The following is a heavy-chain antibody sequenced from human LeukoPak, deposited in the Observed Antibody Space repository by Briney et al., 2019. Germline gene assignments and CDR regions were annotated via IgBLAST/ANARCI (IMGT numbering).Heavy chain of an antibody. CDR3: ARRWVYDKRAFDA. J-gene: IGHJ3*01. V-gene: IGHV4-39*07. CDR2: IYYSGST. D-gene: IGHD3-16*01. Sequence: SETLSLTYTVSGGSISSSSYYWGWIRQPPGKGLEWIGSIYYSGSTYYNPSLKSRVTISLDTSKNQFSLNLSSVTAADTAVYYCARRWVYDKRAFDAWGQGTMVTVSS. CDR1: GGSISSSSYY.